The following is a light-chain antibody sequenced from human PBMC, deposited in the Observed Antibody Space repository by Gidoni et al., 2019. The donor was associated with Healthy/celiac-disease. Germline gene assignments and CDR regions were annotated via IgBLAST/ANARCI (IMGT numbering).Light chain of an antibody. J-gene: IGKJ1*01. CDR1: QSGSSN. Sequence: EIVMTQSPATLSGSPGEKATLSCRASQSGSSNLAWYQQKPGQAPRLLIYGASTRATGIPARFSGSGSGTEFTLTISILQSEDFAVYYCQQYNNWPPGTFXQXTKVEIK. CDR3: QQYNNWPPGT. V-gene: IGKV3-15*01. CDR2: GAS.